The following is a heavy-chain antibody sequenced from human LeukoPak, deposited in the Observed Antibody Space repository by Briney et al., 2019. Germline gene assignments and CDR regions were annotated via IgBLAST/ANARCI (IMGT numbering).Heavy chain of an antibody. V-gene: IGHV4-4*09. CDR1: GGSISGGY. J-gene: IGHJ4*02. Sequence: SETLFLTCTVSGGSISGGYWSWIRQPPGRGLEWIGYVYTSGSTNYNPSLKSRVTISVDTSKSQFALKLSSVTAADTAVYYCAKSYFDYSTYYSYYFNLWGQGALVTVSS. D-gene: IGHD4-11*01. CDR2: VYTSGST. CDR3: AKSYFDYSTYYSYYFNL.